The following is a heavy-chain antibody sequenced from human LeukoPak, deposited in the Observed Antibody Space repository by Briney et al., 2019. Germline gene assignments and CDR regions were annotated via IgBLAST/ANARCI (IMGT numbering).Heavy chain of an antibody. CDR2: IYGGSYT. D-gene: IGHD2-15*01. CDR1: GFTFSSYA. J-gene: IGHJ4*02. V-gene: IGHV3-23*03. CDR3: ATRIWATPIDY. Sequence: GWSLRLSCAASGFTFSSYAMSWVRQAPGKGLEWVSVIYGGSYTYYADSVKGRFTISRDNSKNTLYLQMNSLRAEDTAVYYCATRIWATPIDYWGQGTLVTVSS.